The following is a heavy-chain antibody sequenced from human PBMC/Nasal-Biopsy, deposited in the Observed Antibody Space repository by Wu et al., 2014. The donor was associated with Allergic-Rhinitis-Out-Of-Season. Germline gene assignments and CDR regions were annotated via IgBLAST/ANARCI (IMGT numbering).Heavy chain of an antibody. V-gene: IGHV3-48*03. CDR1: GFSFRSHE. J-gene: IGHJ6*02. Sequence: LRLSCAASGFSFRSHEMNWVRQAPGKGLEWLSYISAGGSTIHYGDSVKGRFTISRDNAANSLYLQMNSLRADDTAVYYCARDWSSTNWDAMDVWGQGTTVTVSS. CDR3: ARDWSSTNWDAMDV. CDR2: ISAGGSTI. D-gene: IGHD2-2*01.